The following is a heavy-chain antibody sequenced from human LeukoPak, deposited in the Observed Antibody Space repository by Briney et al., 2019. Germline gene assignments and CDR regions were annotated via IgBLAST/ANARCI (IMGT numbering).Heavy chain of an antibody. CDR1: GGTFSSYA. J-gene: IGHJ3*02. CDR2: IIPIFGTA. V-gene: IGHV1-69*06. Sequence: SVKVSCKASGGTFSSYAISWVRQAPGQGLEWMGGIIPIFGTANYAQKFQGRVTITADKSTSTAYMELSSLRSEDTAVYYCARVLEDGSERGDAFDIWGQGTMVTVSS. D-gene: IGHD3-3*01. CDR3: ARVLEDGSERGDAFDI.